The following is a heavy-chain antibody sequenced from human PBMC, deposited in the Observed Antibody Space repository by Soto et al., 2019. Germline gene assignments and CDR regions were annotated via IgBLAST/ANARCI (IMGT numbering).Heavy chain of an antibody. Sequence: ASVKVSCKASGYTFTSYDINWVLQATGQGLEWMGWMNPNSGNTGYAQKFQGRVTMTRNTSISTAYMELSSLRSEDTAVYYCARGQHLTTVTNYYYYYYMDVWGKGTTVTVSS. CDR1: GYTFTSYD. CDR3: ARGQHLTTVTNYYYYYYMDV. V-gene: IGHV1-8*01. D-gene: IGHD4-4*01. J-gene: IGHJ6*03. CDR2: MNPNSGNT.